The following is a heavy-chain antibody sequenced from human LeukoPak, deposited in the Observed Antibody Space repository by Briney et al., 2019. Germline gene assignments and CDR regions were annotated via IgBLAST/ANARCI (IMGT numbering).Heavy chain of an antibody. CDR2: IYPGDSDT. D-gene: IGHD5-18*01. Sequence: GESLKISCKASGYTFTNYWIGWVRQMPGKGLEWMGIIYPGDSDTRYSPSFRGQVIISADKSIRTAYLQWTSLKASDTAMYYCARRDTAISYWGQGTLVTVSS. V-gene: IGHV5-51*01. J-gene: IGHJ4*02. CDR1: GYTFTNYW. CDR3: ARRDTAISY.